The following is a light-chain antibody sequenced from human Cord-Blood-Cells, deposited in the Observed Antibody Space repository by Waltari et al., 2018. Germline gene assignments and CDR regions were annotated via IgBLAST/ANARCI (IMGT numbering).Light chain of an antibody. CDR2: EVS. CDR1: SSDVGGYNY. CDR3: SSYTSSSTWV. Sequence: LTQPASVSGSPGQSITISCTGTSSDVGGYNYVSWYQQHPGKAPKLMIYEVSNRPSGVSNRFSGSKSGNTASLTISGLQAEDEADYYCSSYTSSSTWVFGGGTKLTVL. V-gene: IGLV2-14*01. J-gene: IGLJ3*02.